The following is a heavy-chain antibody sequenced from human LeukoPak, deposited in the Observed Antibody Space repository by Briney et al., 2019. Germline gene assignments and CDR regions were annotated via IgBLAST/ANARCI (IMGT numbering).Heavy chain of an antibody. Sequence: SETLSLTCTVSGGSISTYCWSWVRQPAGKGLEWIGRMYTSGSTNYNPSLKSRVTISVDKSKNQFSLKLGSVTAADTAVYYCARDQSAVAFDYWGQGTLVTVSS. CDR1: GGSISTYC. J-gene: IGHJ4*02. D-gene: IGHD5-12*01. V-gene: IGHV4-4*07. CDR3: ARDQSAVAFDY. CDR2: MYTSGST.